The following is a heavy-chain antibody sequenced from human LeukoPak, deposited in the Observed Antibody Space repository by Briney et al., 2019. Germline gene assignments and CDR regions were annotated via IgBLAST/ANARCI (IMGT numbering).Heavy chain of an antibody. V-gene: IGHV3-21*01. CDR1: GFTFSSYS. CDR2: ISSSSSYI. J-gene: IGHJ4*02. Sequence: PGGSLRLSCAASGFTFSSYSMNWVRQAPGKGLEWVSSISSSSSYIYYADSVKGRFTISRDNAKNSLYLQINSLRAEDTAVYYCAREPNYYDSSGSSKGYFDYWGQGTLVTVSS. D-gene: IGHD3-22*01. CDR3: AREPNYYDSSGSSKGYFDY.